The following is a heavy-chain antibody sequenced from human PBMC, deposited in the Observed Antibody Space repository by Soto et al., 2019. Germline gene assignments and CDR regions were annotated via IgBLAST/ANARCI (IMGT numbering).Heavy chain of an antibody. CDR2: IYYSGSS. CDR1: GGSISGDYY. D-gene: IGHD1-26*01. Sequence: SETLSLTCSVSGGSISGDYYWSWIRQSPEKGLEWIGYIYYSGSSYSNPALQSRLSMSLDTSKNQFSLKLSSVTAADTAVYYCARYYELAFDIWGQGTMVT. J-gene: IGHJ3*02. V-gene: IGHV4-30-4*08. CDR3: ARYYELAFDI.